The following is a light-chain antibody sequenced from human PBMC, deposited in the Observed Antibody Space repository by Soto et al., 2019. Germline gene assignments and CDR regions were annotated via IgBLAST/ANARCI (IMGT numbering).Light chain of an antibody. Sequence: VLTQSQATLSVSPGERATLSCRASQRVSSNLAWYQQKPGQAPSLLIYGASTRATGTPARFSGSGSGTEFTLTFSSLQSEDFAVYYCKQSTRWPLPSGGGTKVDI. V-gene: IGKV3-15*01. CDR1: QRVSSN. CDR3: KQSTRWPLP. CDR2: GAS. J-gene: IGKJ4*01.